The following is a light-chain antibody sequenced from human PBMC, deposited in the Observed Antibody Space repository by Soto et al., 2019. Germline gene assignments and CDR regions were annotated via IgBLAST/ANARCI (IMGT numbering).Light chain of an antibody. J-gene: IGKJ1*01. V-gene: IGKV3-15*01. Sequence: EIMMTQSPATLSVSPGERATLSCRASQSVSSNLAWYQQKPGQAPRLLIYGASTRATGIPARFSGSGSGTDVTLIISSLQSEDFADYYCQHYNNWPRTFGQGTKVEI. CDR2: GAS. CDR3: QHYNNWPRT. CDR1: QSVSSN.